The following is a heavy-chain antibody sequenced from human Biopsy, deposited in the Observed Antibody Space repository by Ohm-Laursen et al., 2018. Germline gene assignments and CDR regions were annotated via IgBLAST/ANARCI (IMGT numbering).Heavy chain of an antibody. V-gene: IGHV1-2*02. CDR2: INCKTGAT. D-gene: IGHD2-8*01. J-gene: IGHJ4*02. Sequence: SVKVSCNASGDAFLGYYLHWVRQAPGQGLEWLGYINCKTGATNYAQKFQGTVTMTRDTSISTAYLALGSLRSADTAIYYCARDPLNGHKHFDYWGQGSLVTVSS. CDR3: ARDPLNGHKHFDY. CDR1: GDAFLGYY.